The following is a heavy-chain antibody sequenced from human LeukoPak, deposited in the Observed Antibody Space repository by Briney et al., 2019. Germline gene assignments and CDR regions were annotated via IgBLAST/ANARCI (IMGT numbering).Heavy chain of an antibody. V-gene: IGHV4-4*07. J-gene: IGHJ4*02. CDR1: GGSISSYL. Sequence: SETLSLTCTFSGGSISSYLWSWIRQPAGKGLEWIGRIYTSGSTNYNPSLKSRATMSVDTSKNQFSLQLSSVTAADTAVYYCASTSIAVAGTSFDYWGQGTLVTVSS. CDR2: IYTSGST. D-gene: IGHD6-19*01. CDR3: ASTSIAVAGTSFDY.